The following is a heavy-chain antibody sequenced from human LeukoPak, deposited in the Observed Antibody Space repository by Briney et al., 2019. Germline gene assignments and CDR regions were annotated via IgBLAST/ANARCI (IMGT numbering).Heavy chain of an antibody. CDR2: IYTSGST. D-gene: IGHD1-1*01. J-gene: IGHJ4*02. CDR1: GGSISSYY. Sequence: SETLSLTCTVSGGSISSYYWTWIRQPAGKGLEWIGRIYTSGSTNYNPSLKSRVTMSVDTSKNQFSLNLSPVTAADTAVYYCARVNWNDVYIDYWGQGTLVIVSS. V-gene: IGHV4-4*07. CDR3: ARVNWNDVYIDY.